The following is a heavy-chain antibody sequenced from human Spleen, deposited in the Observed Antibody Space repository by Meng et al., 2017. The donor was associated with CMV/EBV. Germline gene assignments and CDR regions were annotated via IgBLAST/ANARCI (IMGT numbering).Heavy chain of an antibody. CDR3: ARGDTIMGSNYLDY. D-gene: IGHD3-16*01. J-gene: IGHJ4*02. Sequence: ASVKVSCKASGYTFTGYYMHWVRQAPGQGLEWMGWINPNSGGTNYAQKFQGRVTMTRDTSTSTVYMELSSLRSEDTAVYYCARGDTIMGSNYLDYWGQGTLVTVSS. CDR2: INPNSGGT. CDR1: GYTFTGYY. V-gene: IGHV1-2*02.